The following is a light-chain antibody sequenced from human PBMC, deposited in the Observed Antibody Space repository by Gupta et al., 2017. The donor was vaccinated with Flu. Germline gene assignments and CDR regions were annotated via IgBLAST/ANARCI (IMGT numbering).Light chain of an antibody. CDR2: AAS. Sequence: PTSLSAAVGDRVTITCRASQSVSNFLNWYQQKPGKAPKRLIYAASTLQGGVPSRFSGSGSGTDFTLTINSLQPGDFATYYCQQGYSTPQTFGRGTTVEIK. V-gene: IGKV1-39*01. J-gene: IGKJ4*02. CDR3: QQGYSTPQT. CDR1: QSVSNF.